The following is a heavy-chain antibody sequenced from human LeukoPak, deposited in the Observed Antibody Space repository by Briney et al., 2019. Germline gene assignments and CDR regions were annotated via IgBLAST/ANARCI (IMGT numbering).Heavy chain of an antibody. CDR3: ARGCSGGSCYSDYYYYGMDV. Sequence: ASVKVSCKASGYTFTGYYMHWVRQAPGQGLEGVGWINPNSGGTNYAQKFQGRVIMTRDTSISTAYMELSRLRSDDTAVYYCARGCSGGSCYSDYYYYGMDVWGQGTTVTVSS. D-gene: IGHD2-15*01. J-gene: IGHJ6*02. CDR1: GYTFTGYY. CDR2: INPNSGGT. V-gene: IGHV1-2*02.